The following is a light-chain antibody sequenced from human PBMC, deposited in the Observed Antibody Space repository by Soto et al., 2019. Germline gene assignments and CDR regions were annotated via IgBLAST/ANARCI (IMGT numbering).Light chain of an antibody. Sequence: DIQMTQSPYSLSASVGDRVTITCRASQSISNYLNWYQQKPGKAPRLLIHAASSLQSGVPSRFSGSGSGTDFTLDISSLQPEDFAIYYCQQSYNAPRTFGPGTKVEIK. J-gene: IGKJ1*01. CDR1: QSISNY. CDR3: QQSYNAPRT. V-gene: IGKV1-39*01. CDR2: AAS.